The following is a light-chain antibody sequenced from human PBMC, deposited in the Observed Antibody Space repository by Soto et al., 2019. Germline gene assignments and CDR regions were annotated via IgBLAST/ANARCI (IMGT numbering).Light chain of an antibody. Sequence: QLVLTQPPSASGTPGQRVTISCSGSSSNIGSNTVNWYQHLPGTAPKLLIYSHNQRPSGVPDRLSGSRSGTSASLAISGLQSEDEADYYCAAWDDSLSAVVFGGGTKLTVL. J-gene: IGLJ2*01. CDR3: AAWDDSLSAVV. V-gene: IGLV1-44*01. CDR2: SHN. CDR1: SSNIGSNT.